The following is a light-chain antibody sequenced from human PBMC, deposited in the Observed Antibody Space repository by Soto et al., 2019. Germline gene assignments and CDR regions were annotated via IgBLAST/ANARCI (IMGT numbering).Light chain of an antibody. CDR1: SSDVGGYNY. Sequence: QSALTQPPSASGSPGQSVAISCTGTSSDVGGYNYVSWYQQHPGKVPKLMISEVSKRPSGVPDRFSGSKSGNTASLTVSGLQAEDEADYYCSSYAGSNTVIFGGGTQLTVL. CDR3: SSYAGSNTVI. V-gene: IGLV2-8*01. CDR2: EVS. J-gene: IGLJ2*01.